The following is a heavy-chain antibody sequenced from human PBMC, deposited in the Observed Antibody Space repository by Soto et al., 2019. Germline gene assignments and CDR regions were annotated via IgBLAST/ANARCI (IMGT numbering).Heavy chain of an antibody. D-gene: IGHD4-17*01. J-gene: IGHJ4*02. V-gene: IGHV3-30*18. CDR3: AKESGVTTFSQQPQYYFYY. CDR1: GFTFSSYG. Sequence: QVQLVESGGGVVQPGRSLRLSCAASGFTFSSYGMHWVRQAPGKGLEWVAVISYDGSNKYYADSVKGRFTISRDNSKNTLYLQMNSLRAEDTAVYYCAKESGVTTFSQQPQYYFYYWGQGTLVTVSS. CDR2: ISYDGSNK.